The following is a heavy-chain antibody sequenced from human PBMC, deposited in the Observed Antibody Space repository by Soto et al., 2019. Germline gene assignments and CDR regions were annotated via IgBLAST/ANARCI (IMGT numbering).Heavy chain of an antibody. Sequence: PGGSLRLSCAASGFTVSSNYMSWVRQAPGKGLEWVSVIYSGGSTYYADSVKGRFTISRDNSKNTLYLQMNSLRAEDTAVYYCAKRSSSSTFDYWGQGNLVTVSS. CDR2: IYSGGST. J-gene: IGHJ4*02. CDR1: GFTVSSNY. D-gene: IGHD6-6*01. CDR3: AKRSSSSTFDY. V-gene: IGHV3-53*01.